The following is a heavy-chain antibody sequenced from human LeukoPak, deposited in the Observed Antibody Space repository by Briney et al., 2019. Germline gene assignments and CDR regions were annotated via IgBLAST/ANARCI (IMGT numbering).Heavy chain of an antibody. CDR3: ARDRYGDYVFDD. D-gene: IGHD4-17*01. V-gene: IGHV3-21*01. Sequence: GGSLRLSCAASGFTFSIYSMNWVRQVPGEGLEWVSSISSSSSYIYYADSVKGRFTISRDNAKSSLYLQMNSLRAEDTAVYYCARDRYGDYVFDDWGQGTLVTVSS. CDR1: GFTFSIYS. J-gene: IGHJ4*02. CDR2: ISSSSSYI.